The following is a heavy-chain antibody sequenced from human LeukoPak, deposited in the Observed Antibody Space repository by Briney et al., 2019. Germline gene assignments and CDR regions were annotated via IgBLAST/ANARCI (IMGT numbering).Heavy chain of an antibody. D-gene: IGHD2-8*01. J-gene: IGHJ4*02. V-gene: IGHV4-59*01. CDR1: SGSLSYFY. CDR3: ATYTNRLHY. CDR2: IHYTGST. Sequence: KPSETLSLTCTVSSGSLSYFYWNWIRQPPRKGLEWIGYIHYTGSTNYNPSLKSRVTISVDTSKNQFSLKLSSVTAADTAVYYCATYTNRLHYWGQGTLVTVSS.